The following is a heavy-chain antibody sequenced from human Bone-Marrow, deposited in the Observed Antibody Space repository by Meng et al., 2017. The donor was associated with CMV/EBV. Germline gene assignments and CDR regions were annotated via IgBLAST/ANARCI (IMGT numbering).Heavy chain of an antibody. CDR3: ARDRESYWAY. CDR1: GFTLSSYS. J-gene: IGHJ4*02. CDR2: ISSSSYI. Sequence: GESLKISCAASGFTLSSYSMNWVRQAPGKGLEWVSSISSSSYIYYADSVKGRFTISRDNAKNSLYLQMNSLRAEDTAVYYCARDRESYWAYWGQGTLVTVSS. V-gene: IGHV3-21*01. D-gene: IGHD1-26*01.